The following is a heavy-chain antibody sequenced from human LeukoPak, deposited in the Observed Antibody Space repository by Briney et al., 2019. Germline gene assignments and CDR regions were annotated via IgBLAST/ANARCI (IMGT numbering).Heavy chain of an antibody. D-gene: IGHD6-19*01. CDR3: AKHGPVAGIFRAFDF. V-gene: IGHV3-23*01. J-gene: IGHJ4*02. CDR2: ISNSGDSP. Sequence: GGSLRLSCAASGFTFTTYAMSWVRQAPGKGLEWVSAISNSGDSPYYADSVKGRFTISRDNSKSTLYLQINSLRAEDTAVYYCAKHGPVAGIFRAFDFWGQGTLVTVSS. CDR1: GFTFTTYA.